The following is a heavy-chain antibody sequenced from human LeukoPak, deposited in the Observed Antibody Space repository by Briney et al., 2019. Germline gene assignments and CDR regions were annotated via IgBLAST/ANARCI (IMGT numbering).Heavy chain of an antibody. J-gene: IGHJ4*02. CDR1: GGSISSYY. Sequence: SETLSLTCTVSGGSISSYYWSWIRQPPGKGLEWIGYIYHSGSTNYNPSLKSRVTISVDTSKNQFSLKLSSVTAADTAVYYCARFRYYDFWSGYYSQEYYFDYWGQGTLVTVSS. V-gene: IGHV4-59*01. D-gene: IGHD3-3*01. CDR2: IYHSGST. CDR3: ARFRYYDFWSGYYSQEYYFDY.